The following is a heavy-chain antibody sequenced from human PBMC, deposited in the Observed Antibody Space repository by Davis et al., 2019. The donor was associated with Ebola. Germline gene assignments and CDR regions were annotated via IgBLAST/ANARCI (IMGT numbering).Heavy chain of an antibody. J-gene: IGHJ4*02. Sequence: SLKISCAASGFTFDDYAMHWVRQAPGKGLEWVSGISWNSGSIGYADSVKGRFTISRDNAKNSLYLQMNSLKTEDTAVYYCTITIPHIVGATRGDYWGQGTLVTVSS. D-gene: IGHD1-26*01. CDR2: ISWNSGSI. CDR3: TITIPHIVGATRGDY. V-gene: IGHV3-9*01. CDR1: GFTFDDYA.